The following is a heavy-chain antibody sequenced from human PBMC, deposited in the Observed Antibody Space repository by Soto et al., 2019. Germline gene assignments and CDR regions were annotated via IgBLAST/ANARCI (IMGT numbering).Heavy chain of an antibody. CDR3: ARSGGDYGSGKSKTFDY. Sequence: QVQLQESGPGLVKPSETLSLTCTVSGGSISSYYWSWIRQPPGKGLEWIGYIYYSGSTNYNPSLKSRVTISVDTSKNQFSLKLSSVTAADTAVYYCARSGGDYGSGKSKTFDYWGQGTLVTVSS. D-gene: IGHD3-10*01. CDR2: IYYSGST. V-gene: IGHV4-59*01. CDR1: GGSISSYY. J-gene: IGHJ4*02.